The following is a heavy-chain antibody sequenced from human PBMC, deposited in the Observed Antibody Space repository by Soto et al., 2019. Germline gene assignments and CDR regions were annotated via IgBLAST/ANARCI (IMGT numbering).Heavy chain of an antibody. Sequence: QGQLVQSGVEVKKPGASVKVSCSASGNTFTNFGVTWVRQAPGQGLEWMGWISPYTDNPSHAQKFQGRVTMTIDTSTSTAYLDLRRLTSDDTAVYYCARVIPGAEAWFHPWGQGTLVTVSS. CDR2: ISPYTDNP. V-gene: IGHV1-18*01. D-gene: IGHD2-2*01. CDR3: ARVIPGAEAWFHP. CDR1: GNTFTNFG. J-gene: IGHJ5*02.